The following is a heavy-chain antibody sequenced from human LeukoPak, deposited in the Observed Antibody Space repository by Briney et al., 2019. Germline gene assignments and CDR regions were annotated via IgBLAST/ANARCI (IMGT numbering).Heavy chain of an antibody. D-gene: IGHD3-16*02. CDR2: ISGSGGST. J-gene: IGHJ4*02. CDR1: GFTFSSYA. Sequence: GGSLRLSCAASGFTFSSYAMHWVRQAPGKGLEWVSAISGSGGSTYYADSVKGRFTISRDNSKNTLYLQMNSLRAEDTAVYYCAKDRGLRLGELSIFDYWGQGTLVTVSS. V-gene: IGHV3-23*01. CDR3: AKDRGLRLGELSIFDY.